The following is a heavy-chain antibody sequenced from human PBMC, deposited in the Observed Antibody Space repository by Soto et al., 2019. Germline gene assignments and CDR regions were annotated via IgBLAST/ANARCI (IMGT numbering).Heavy chain of an antibody. V-gene: IGHV3-23*01. J-gene: IGHJ4*02. CDR2: ISGSGGST. Sequence: EVQLLESGGGLVQPGGSLRLSCAASGFTFSSYAMSWVRQAPGKGLEWVSAISGSGGSTYYADSVKGRFTISRDNSKNTPYLQMNSLRAEDTAVYYCAKDPEIAAAPLFPTFDYWGQGTLVTVSS. CDR3: AKDPEIAAAPLFPTFDY. CDR1: GFTFSSYA. D-gene: IGHD6-13*01.